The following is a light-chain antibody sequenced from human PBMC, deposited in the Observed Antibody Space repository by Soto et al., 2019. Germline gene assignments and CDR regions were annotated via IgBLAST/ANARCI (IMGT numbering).Light chain of an antibody. CDR3: QQYGSSPPDT. CDR2: GAS. V-gene: IGKV3-20*01. CDR1: QSIRNNY. J-gene: IGKJ2*01. Sequence: EIVLTQSPGTLSLSPGDRATLSCRASQSIRNNYLAWYQQRPGQPPRLLIYGASTRAIGIPDRFSGSGSGTDFTLTISSLEPEDSAVFYCQQYGSSPPDTFGQGTNLEIK.